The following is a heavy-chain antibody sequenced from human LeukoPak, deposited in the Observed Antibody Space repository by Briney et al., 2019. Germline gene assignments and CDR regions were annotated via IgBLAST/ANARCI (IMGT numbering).Heavy chain of an antibody. D-gene: IGHD3-10*01. V-gene: IGHV3-23*01. CDR1: GFTFSSYA. CDR3: AKAPKDYYGSGSYYFFDY. J-gene: IGHJ4*02. Sequence: TGGSLRLSCAASGFTFSSYAISWVRQAPGKGLEWVSAISGSGGSTYYADSVKGRFTISRDNSKNTLYLQMNSLRAEDTAVYYCAKAPKDYYGSGSYYFFDYWGQGTLVTVSS. CDR2: ISGSGGST.